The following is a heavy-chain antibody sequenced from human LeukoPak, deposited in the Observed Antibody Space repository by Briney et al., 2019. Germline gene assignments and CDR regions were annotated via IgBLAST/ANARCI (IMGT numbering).Heavy chain of an antibody. D-gene: IGHD3-3*01. CDR1: GYTFTNYY. J-gene: IGHJ4*02. CDR3: ARSAIFGVVTFGY. Sequence: SVKVSCKASGYTFTNYYIHWVRQAPGQGLEWMGGIIPIFGTANYAQKFQGRVTITADESTSTAYMELSSLRSEDTAVYYCARSAIFGVVTFGYWGQGTLVTVSS. CDR2: IIPIFGTA. V-gene: IGHV1-69*13.